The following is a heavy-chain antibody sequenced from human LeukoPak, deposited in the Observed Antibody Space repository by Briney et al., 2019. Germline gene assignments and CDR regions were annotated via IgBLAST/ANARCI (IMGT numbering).Heavy chain of an antibody. D-gene: IGHD6-19*01. CDR2: ISYDGSNK. CDR1: GFTFSSYA. V-gene: IGHV3-30*01. Sequence: GGSLRLSCAASGFTFSSYAMHWVRRAPGKGLEWVAVISYDGSNKYYADSVKGRFTISRDNSKNTLYLQMNSLRAEDTAVYYCARLPPSAGGSGWNGDYWGQGTLVTVSS. CDR3: ARLPPSAGGSGWNGDY. J-gene: IGHJ4*02.